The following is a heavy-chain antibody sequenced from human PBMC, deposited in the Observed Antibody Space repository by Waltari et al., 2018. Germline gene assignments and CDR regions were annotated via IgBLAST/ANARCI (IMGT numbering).Heavy chain of an antibody. J-gene: IGHJ4*02. CDR1: GGSISSRSYY. V-gene: IGHV4-39*01. CDR2: IYYSGSP. Sequence: QLQLQASGPGLVKPSETLSLTCTVPGGSISSRSYYWGWLRQPPGKGLEWIGSIYYSGSPYYNPSLKSRVTRTVDTSRNQFSLKLSSVTAADTAVYYCARQRGAVRGVMSEFDYWGQGTLVTVSS. CDR3: ARQRGAVRGVMSEFDY. D-gene: IGHD3-10*01.